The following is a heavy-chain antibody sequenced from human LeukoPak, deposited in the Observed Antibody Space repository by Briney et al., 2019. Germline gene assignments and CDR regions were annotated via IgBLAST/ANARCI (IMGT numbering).Heavy chain of an antibody. CDR1: GFTFSSYA. CDR2: ISGSGGST. V-gene: IGHV3-23*01. CDR3: ARDQGRYYYGMDV. Sequence: GGSLRLSCAASGFTFSSYAMSWVRQAPGKGLEWVSAISGSGGSTYYADSVKGRFTISRDNSKNTLYLQMNSLRAEDTAVYYCARDQGRYYYGMDVWGQGTTVTVSS. J-gene: IGHJ6*02.